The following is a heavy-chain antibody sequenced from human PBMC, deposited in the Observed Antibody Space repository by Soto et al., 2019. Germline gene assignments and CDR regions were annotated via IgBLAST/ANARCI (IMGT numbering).Heavy chain of an antibody. J-gene: IGHJ6*02. CDR3: ARVYCSGGSCHGMDV. CDR2: IYYSGRT. V-gene: IGHV4-39*01. D-gene: IGHD2-15*01. CDR1: GGSISSSSDY. Sequence: QLQLQESGPGLVKPSETLSLTCTVSGGSISSSSDYWGWIRQPPGKGLEWIGSIYYSGRTYYSPSLKSRVTISVDTSKNQFSLKLSSVTAADTAVYYCARVYCSGGSCHGMDVWGQGTTVTVSS.